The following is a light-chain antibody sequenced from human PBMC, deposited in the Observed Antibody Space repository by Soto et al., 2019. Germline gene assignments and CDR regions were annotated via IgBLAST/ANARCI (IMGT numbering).Light chain of an antibody. CDR2: GAS. CDR1: QSINRH. CDR3: QQYGSSPRT. V-gene: IGKV3-20*01. Sequence: EIVLTQSPATLSLSPGERATLSCRASQSINRHLAWYRQKPGQAPRLLIYGASSRARGIPDRFTGSGSGTDFILTISRLEPEDFAVYYCQQYGSSPRTFGQGTKVDIK. J-gene: IGKJ1*01.